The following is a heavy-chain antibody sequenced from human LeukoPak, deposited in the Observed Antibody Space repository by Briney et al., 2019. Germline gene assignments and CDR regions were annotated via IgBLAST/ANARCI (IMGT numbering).Heavy chain of an antibody. D-gene: IGHD5-18*01. Sequence: GGSLRLSCAASGFTFNSYGMHWVRQAPGKGLEWVAAIWYDGSNKFYADSVKGRFTISRGNSKNTLYLQMNSLRAEDTAVYYCAKSSPLTSGYSYGPNSGLDYWGQGTLVTVSS. CDR1: GFTFNSYG. CDR2: IWYDGSNK. J-gene: IGHJ4*02. CDR3: AKSSPLTSGYSYGPNSGLDY. V-gene: IGHV3-33*06.